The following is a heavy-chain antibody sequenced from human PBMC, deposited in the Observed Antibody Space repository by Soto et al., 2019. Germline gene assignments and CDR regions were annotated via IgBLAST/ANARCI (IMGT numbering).Heavy chain of an antibody. CDR1: GGTFSSYS. J-gene: IGHJ4*02. CDR3: ARGSGYYLYYFDY. D-gene: IGHD3-22*01. Sequence: VASVKVSCKASGGTFSSYSMSWVRQAPGQGLEWMGGIIPIFGTANYAQKFQGRVTITADESTSTAYMELSSLRSEDTAVYYCARGSGYYLYYFDYWGQGTLVTVSS. V-gene: IGHV1-69*13. CDR2: IIPIFGTA.